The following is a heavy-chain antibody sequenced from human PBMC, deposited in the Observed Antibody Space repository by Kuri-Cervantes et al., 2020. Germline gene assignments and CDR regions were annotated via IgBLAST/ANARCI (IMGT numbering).Heavy chain of an antibody. J-gene: IGHJ3*02. Sequence: GSLRLSCTVSGGSISSSSYYWGWIRQPPGKGLEWIGSIYYSGSTYYNPSLKSRDTISVDTSKNQFSLKLSSVTAADTAVYYCARDGDLDAFDIWGQGTMVTVSS. V-gene: IGHV4-39*07. CDR1: GGSISSSSYY. CDR3: ARDGDLDAFDI. CDR2: IYYSGST. D-gene: IGHD3-10*01.